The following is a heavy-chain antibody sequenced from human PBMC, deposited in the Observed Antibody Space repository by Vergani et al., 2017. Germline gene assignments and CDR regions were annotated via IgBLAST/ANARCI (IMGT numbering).Heavy chain of an antibody. CDR1: GFSFKNFG. D-gene: IGHD1-26*01. V-gene: IGHV3-30*19. J-gene: IGHJ4*02. CDR3: ARSGWELLDSFFDY. CDR2: ISYDGSNK. Sequence: QVQLVESGGGVVQPGGSLRLSCAASGFSFKNFGMHWVRQAPGKGLEWVAVISYDGSNKYYADSVKGRFTISRDNSKNTLYLQMNSLRAEDTAVYYCARSGWELLDSFFDYWGQGTLVTVSS.